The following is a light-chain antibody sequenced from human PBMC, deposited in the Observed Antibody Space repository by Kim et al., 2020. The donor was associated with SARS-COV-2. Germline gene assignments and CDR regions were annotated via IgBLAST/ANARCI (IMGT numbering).Light chain of an antibody. J-gene: IGLJ2*01. V-gene: IGLV2-11*01. Sequence: QSALTQPRSVSGSPGQSVTIFCTGTSSDVGGYDYVSWYQQHPGKVPKLMIYDVNRRPSGVPDRFSGSKSGNTASLTISGLQTDDEADYYCFSYAGSFSAVFGGGTQLTVL. CDR2: DVN. CDR1: SSDVGGYDY. CDR3: FSYAGSFSAV.